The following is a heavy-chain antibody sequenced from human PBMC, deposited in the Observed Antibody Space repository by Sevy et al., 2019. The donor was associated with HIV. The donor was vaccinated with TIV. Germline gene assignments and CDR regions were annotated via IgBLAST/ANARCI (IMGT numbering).Heavy chain of an antibody. CDR1: GFTFSNYG. CDR2: ISNSGDRT. V-gene: IGHV3-23*01. Sequence: GGSLRLSCAASGFTFSNYGMSWVRQAPGKGLEWVSGISNSGDRTYYGDSVKGRFTISRDKSKNTLYLQMNSLRAEDTAVYYCAKVLARGVAVAGTAWGMDVWGQGTTVTVSS. D-gene: IGHD6-19*01. CDR3: AKVLARGVAVAGTAWGMDV. J-gene: IGHJ6*02.